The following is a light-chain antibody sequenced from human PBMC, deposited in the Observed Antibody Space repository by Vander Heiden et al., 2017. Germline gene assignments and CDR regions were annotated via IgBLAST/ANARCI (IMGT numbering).Light chain of an antibody. CDR3: TSYTSRTTWV. Sequence: QSALTQPASVSGSPGQSITISCTGTSSDVSGYNYVSWYQQHPGKAPKVMIYDVSNRPSGVSNRFSGSKSGNTASLTISGLQAEDEADYYCTSYTSRTTWVFGGGTKLTVL. J-gene: IGLJ2*01. V-gene: IGLV2-14*03. CDR1: SSDVSGYNY. CDR2: DVS.